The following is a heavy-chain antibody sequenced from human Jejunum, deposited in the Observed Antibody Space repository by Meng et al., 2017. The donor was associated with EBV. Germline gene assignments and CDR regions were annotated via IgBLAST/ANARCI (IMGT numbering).Heavy chain of an antibody. Sequence: QVTLQECGPGRVKPSGTLSLTSAVATDFISSYEWWSRVCQPPGKGLEWLGEINQVGSTYYNPSLKSRVTISIDTSKNQFSLRLSSVTAADTALYYCARGPDHSKQGYWGQGTLVTVSS. V-gene: IGHV4-4*02. D-gene: IGHD1-14*01. J-gene: IGHJ4*02. CDR3: ARGPDHSKQGY. CDR1: TDFISSYEW. CDR2: INQVGST.